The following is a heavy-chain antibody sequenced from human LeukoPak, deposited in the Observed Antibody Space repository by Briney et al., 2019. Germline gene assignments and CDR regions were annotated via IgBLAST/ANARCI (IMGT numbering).Heavy chain of an antibody. V-gene: IGHV4-34*01. CDR1: GGSFSGYY. CDR3: ARLDKGINAAHFDY. Sequence: SETLSLTCAVYGGSFSGYYWSWIRQPPGKGREWIGEINHSGSANYNPSLKSRVSISVDTSKNQFSLKLSSVTAADTAIYYCARLDKGINAAHFDYWGQGTLVTVSS. D-gene: IGHD3-22*01. J-gene: IGHJ4*02. CDR2: INHSGSA.